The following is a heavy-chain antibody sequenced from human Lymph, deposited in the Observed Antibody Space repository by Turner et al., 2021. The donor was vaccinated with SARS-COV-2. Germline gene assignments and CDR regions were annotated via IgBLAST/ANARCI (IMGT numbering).Heavy chain of an antibody. Sequence: QVQLVESGGGVVQPGRSLRLSCAAYEFTFSSYGMHWVRQAPGKGLEWVAVISYDGSNRHYAYSVKGRFTISRDNSKNTLYLQMNSLRAEDTAVYYCARDFPPQDGYNPAGGFDIWGQGTMVTVSS. CDR3: ARDFPPQDGYNPAGGFDI. V-gene: IGHV3-30-3*01. CDR2: ISYDGSNR. CDR1: EFTFSSYG. D-gene: IGHD5-12*01. J-gene: IGHJ3*02.